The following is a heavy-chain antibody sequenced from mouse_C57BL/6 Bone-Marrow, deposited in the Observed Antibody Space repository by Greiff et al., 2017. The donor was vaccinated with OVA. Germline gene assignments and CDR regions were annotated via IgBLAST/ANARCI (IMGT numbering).Heavy chain of an antibody. CDR3: ARDPLYGYDEYFDV. Sequence: EVKVVESGGGLVKPGGSLKLSCAASGFTFSSYAMSWVRQTPEKRLEWVATISDGGSYTYYPDNVKGRFTISRDNAKNNLYLQMSHLKSEDTAMYYCARDPLYGYDEYFDVWGTGTTVTVSS. CDR2: ISDGGSYT. J-gene: IGHJ1*03. D-gene: IGHD2-2*01. V-gene: IGHV5-4*01. CDR1: GFTFSSYA.